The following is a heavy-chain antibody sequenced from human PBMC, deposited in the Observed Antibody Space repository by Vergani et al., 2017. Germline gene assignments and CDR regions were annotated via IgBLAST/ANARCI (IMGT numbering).Heavy chain of an antibody. V-gene: IGHV3-21*01. CDR3: ARTGMIGY. Sequence: EVQLVVSGGGLVKPGGSLRLSCAASGFTFSSYSMNWVRQAPGKGLEWVSSIGSSSSYIYYADSVKGRFTISRDNAKNSLYLQMNSLRAEDTAVYYCARTGMIGYWGQGSLVTVSS. CDR1: GFTFSSYS. D-gene: IGHD1-14*01. J-gene: IGHJ4*02. CDR2: IGSSSSYI.